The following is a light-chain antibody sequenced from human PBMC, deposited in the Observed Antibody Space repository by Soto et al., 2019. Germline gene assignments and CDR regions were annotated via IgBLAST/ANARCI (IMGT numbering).Light chain of an antibody. CDR3: AAWDTSLSGGV. CDR2: ENN. Sequence: QSVLTQPPSVSAAPGQKVTISCSGTGSNIGGDFVSWYRQLPGTAPQLLIYENNKRPSGIPDRFSGAKSATSATLGITGLQTWDEADYYCAAWDTSLSGGVFGGGTKLTVL. J-gene: IGLJ3*02. CDR1: GSNIGGDF. V-gene: IGLV1-51*02.